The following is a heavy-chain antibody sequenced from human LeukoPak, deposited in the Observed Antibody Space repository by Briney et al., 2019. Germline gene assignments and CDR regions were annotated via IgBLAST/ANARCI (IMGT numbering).Heavy chain of an antibody. J-gene: IGHJ4*02. D-gene: IGHD6-6*01. CDR3: ARAYSSSFDY. Sequence: SETLSLTCTVSGGSISSGGYYWSWIRQHPGKGLEWIGYIYYSGSTYYNPSLKSRVTISVDTSKNQFSLELSSVTAADTAVYYCARAYSSSFDYWGQGTLVTVSS. CDR2: IYYSGST. CDR1: GGSISSGGYY. V-gene: IGHV4-31*03.